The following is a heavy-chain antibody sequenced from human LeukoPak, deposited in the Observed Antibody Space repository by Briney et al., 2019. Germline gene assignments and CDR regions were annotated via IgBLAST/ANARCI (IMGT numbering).Heavy chain of an antibody. CDR2: ISSSSSYI. CDR1: GFTFSSYS. CDR3: ARITMVRGVYFDY. J-gene: IGHJ4*02. Sequence: GGSLRLSCAVSGFTFSSYSMNWVRQAPGKGLEWVSSISSSSSYIYYADSVKGRFTTSRDNAKNSLYLQMNSLRAEDTAVYYCARITMVRGVYFDYWGQGTLVTVSS. D-gene: IGHD3-10*01. V-gene: IGHV3-21*01.